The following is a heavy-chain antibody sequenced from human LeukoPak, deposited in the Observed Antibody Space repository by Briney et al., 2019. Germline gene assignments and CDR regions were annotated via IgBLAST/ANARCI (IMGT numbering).Heavy chain of an antibody. CDR3: TAGTGHSDHDY. J-gene: IGHJ4*02. CDR2: VKSDTDGGTT. Sequence: GGSLRLSCAASGFTFSSYSMNWVRQAPGKGLEWVGRVKSDTDGGTTDYAAPVKGRFTISRDDSKNMVYLQMNSLRTDDTAVYYCTAGTGHSDHDYWGQGTLVTVSS. CDR1: GFTFSSYS. D-gene: IGHD5-12*01. V-gene: IGHV3-15*01.